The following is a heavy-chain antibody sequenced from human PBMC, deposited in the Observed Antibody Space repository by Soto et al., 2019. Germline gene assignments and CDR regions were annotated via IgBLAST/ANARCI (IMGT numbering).Heavy chain of an antibody. Sequence: GSLRLSCAASGFTFSSYAMSWVRQAPGKGLEWVSAISGSGGSTYYADSVKGRFTISRDNSKNTLYLQMNSLRAEDTAVYYCAKGEYSNPWARYSSFDYWGQGTLVTVSS. CDR3: AKGEYSNPWARYSSFDY. CDR2: ISGSGGST. J-gene: IGHJ4*02. CDR1: GFTFSSYA. D-gene: IGHD4-4*01. V-gene: IGHV3-23*01.